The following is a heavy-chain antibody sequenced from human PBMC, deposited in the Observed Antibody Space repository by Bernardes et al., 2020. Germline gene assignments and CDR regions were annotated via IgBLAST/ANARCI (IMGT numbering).Heavy chain of an antibody. V-gene: IGHV3-53*01. J-gene: IGHJ6*04. CDR2: IYSGGST. D-gene: IGHD2-15*01. CDR3: ASEGDRGYCSGGSCYALGV. CDR1: GFTVSSNY. Sequence: GGSLRLSCAASGFTVSSNYMSWVRQAPGKGLEWVSVIYSGGSTYYEDSVKGRFTISRDNSKNTLYLQMNSLRAEDTAVYYCASEGDRGYCSGGSCYALGVWGKGTTVTVSS.